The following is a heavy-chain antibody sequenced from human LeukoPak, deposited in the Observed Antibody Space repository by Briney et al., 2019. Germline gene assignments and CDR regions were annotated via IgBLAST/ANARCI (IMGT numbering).Heavy chain of an antibody. Sequence: SETLSLTCTVSGGSISSYYWSWIRQPPGKGLEGIGYIYYSGSTNYNPSLKSRVTISVDTSKNQFSLKPSSVTAADAAVYYCARDNDFWSGYHDTWGQGTLVTVSS. CDR1: GGSISSYY. CDR3: ARDNDFWSGYHDT. J-gene: IGHJ5*02. CDR2: IYYSGST. V-gene: IGHV4-59*01. D-gene: IGHD3-3*01.